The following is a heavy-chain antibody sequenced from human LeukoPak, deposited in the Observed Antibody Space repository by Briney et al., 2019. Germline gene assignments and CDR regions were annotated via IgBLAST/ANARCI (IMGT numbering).Heavy chain of an antibody. V-gene: IGHV3-23*01. D-gene: IGHD2-15*01. Sequence: GGSLRLSCAASGFTFSSYAMSRVRQAPGKGLEWVSAISGSGGSTYYADSVKGRFTISGDNSKNTLYLQMNSLRAEDTAVYYCAKDKSCSGGSCYHPEYFQHWGQGTLVTVSS. CDR3: AKDKSCSGGSCYHPEYFQH. CDR2: ISGSGGST. CDR1: GFTFSSYA. J-gene: IGHJ1*01.